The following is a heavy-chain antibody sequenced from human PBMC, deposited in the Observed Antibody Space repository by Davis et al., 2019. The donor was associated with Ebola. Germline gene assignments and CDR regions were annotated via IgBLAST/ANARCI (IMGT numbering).Heavy chain of an antibody. CDR3: ARAQSLGDGFDM. J-gene: IGHJ3*02. CDR1: GFTVSSNY. V-gene: IGHV3-53*04. CDR2: IYTGGTT. Sequence: PGGSLRLSCAASGFTVSSNYTNWVRQAPGKGLEWVSIIYTGGTTYYADSVRGRFTISRQNSKNILYLQMNSLRAEDTAVYYCARAQSLGDGFDMWGQGTMVTVSS.